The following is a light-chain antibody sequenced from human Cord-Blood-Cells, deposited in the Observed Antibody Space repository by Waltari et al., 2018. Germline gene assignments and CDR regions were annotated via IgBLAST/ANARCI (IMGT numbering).Light chain of an antibody. J-gene: IGKJ4*01. Sequence: EIVMTQSPATLSVSPGESATLSCRASQSVSSNLAEDLQKPGQAPRLLIDGASTRATGSPARFSGSGSGTEFTLTISSLQSEDFAVYYCQQYNNWHPLTFGGGTKVEIK. CDR2: GAS. CDR3: QQYNNWHPLT. V-gene: IGKV3-15*01. CDR1: QSVSSN.